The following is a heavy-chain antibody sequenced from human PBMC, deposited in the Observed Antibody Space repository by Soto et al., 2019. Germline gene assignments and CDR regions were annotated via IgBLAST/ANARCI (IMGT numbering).Heavy chain of an antibody. J-gene: IGHJ5*02. CDR2: IKQDGSEK. CDR1: GFTFSSYW. CDR3: ARENYDFRSGYTQWNWFDP. Sequence: EVQLVESGGGLVQHGGSLRLCCAASGFTFSSYWMSWVRQAPGKGLEWVANIKQDGSEKYYVDSVKGRFTISRDNAKNSLYLQMNSLRAEDTAVYYCARENYDFRSGYTQWNWFDPWRQGTLVTVSS. V-gene: IGHV3-7*01. D-gene: IGHD3-3*01.